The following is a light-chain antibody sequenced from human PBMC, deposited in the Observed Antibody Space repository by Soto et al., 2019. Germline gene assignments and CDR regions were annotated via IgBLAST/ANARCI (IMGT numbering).Light chain of an antibody. J-gene: IGLJ1*01. V-gene: IGLV2-14*01. CDR1: SSDVGGYDY. CDR3: SSYSISTAYL. Sequence: QSALTQPASVSGSPGQSITISYTGTSSDVGGYDYVSWYQLHPGKAPKLMVFEVNNRPSGVSYRFSGSKSGNTASLTISGLQAEDEADYFCSSYSISTAYLFGTGTQLTVL. CDR2: EVN.